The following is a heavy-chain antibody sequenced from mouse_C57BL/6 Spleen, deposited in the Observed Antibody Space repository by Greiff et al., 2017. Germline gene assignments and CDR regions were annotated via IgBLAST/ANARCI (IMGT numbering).Heavy chain of an antibody. CDR3: ARPVTTVVATGDFDY. D-gene: IGHD1-1*01. J-gene: IGHJ2*01. CDR2: INPSNGGT. CDR1: GYTFTSYW. V-gene: IGHV1-53*01. Sequence: QVQLQQPGTELVKPGASVKLSCKASGYTFTSYWMHWVKQRPGQGLEWIGNINPSNGGTNYNEKFKSKATLTVDKSSSTAYMQLSRLTSEDSAVYCCARPVTTVVATGDFDYWGQGTTLTVAS.